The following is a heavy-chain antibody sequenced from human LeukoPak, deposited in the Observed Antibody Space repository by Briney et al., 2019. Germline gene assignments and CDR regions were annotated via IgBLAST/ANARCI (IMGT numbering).Heavy chain of an antibody. CDR3: ARDYYDSSGYYYSAFDI. CDR1: GYTLTELS. CDR2: INPNSGGT. V-gene: IGHV1-2*02. J-gene: IGHJ3*02. Sequence: ASVKVSCKVSGYTLTELSMHWVRQAPGKGLEWMGWINPNSGGTNYAQKFQGRVTMTRDTSISTAYMELSRLRSDDTAVYYCARDYYDSSGYYYSAFDIWGQGTMVTVSS. D-gene: IGHD3-22*01.